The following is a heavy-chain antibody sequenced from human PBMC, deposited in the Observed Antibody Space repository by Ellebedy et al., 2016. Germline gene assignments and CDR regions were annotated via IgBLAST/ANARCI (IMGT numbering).Heavy chain of an antibody. Sequence: GESLKVSXTASRFTFSDYAMNWVRQAPGKGLEWVSSISGSGGSTYYIDSVKGRFTISRDNSRNTLYLQVDGLSAEDTAVYYCAKSGGISEWRLLHFDYWGQGTLVTVSS. CDR2: ISGSGGST. D-gene: IGHD3-3*01. CDR1: RFTFSDYA. V-gene: IGHV3-23*02. J-gene: IGHJ4*02. CDR3: AKSGGISEWRLLHFDY.